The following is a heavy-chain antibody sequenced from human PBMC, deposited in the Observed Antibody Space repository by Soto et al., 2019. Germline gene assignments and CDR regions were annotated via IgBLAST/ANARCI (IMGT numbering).Heavy chain of an antibody. V-gene: IGHV4-39*01. CDR1: GGSISSSSYY. Sequence: SGTLSLTCTVSGGSISSSSYYWGWIRQPPGKGLEWIGSIYYSGSTYYNPSLKSRVTISVDTSKNQFSLKLSSVTAADTAVYYCARGVRGVYYYYMDVWGKGTTVTVSS. CDR2: IYYSGST. D-gene: IGHD3-10*01. CDR3: ARGVRGVYYYYMDV. J-gene: IGHJ6*03.